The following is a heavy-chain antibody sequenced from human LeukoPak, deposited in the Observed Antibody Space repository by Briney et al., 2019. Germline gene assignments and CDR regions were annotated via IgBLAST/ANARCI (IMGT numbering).Heavy chain of an antibody. CDR2: IYYSGST. J-gene: IGHJ4*02. CDR3: ARERDGNNYFDY. D-gene: IGHD5-24*01. CDR1: GGSISSSSYY. V-gene: IGHV4-39*02. Sequence: SETLSLTCTVSGGSISSSSYYWGWIRQPPGKGLEWIGSIYYSGSTYYNPSLKSRVTISVDTSKNQFSLKLSSVTAADTAVYYCARERDGNNYFDYWGQGTLVTVSS.